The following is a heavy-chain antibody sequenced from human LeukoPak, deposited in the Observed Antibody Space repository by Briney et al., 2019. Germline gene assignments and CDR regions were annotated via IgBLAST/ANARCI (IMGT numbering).Heavy chain of an antibody. Sequence: SETLSLTCVVCGGSFSAAYCSCIRQPPGKWLEWIGDISHSGSTNYNPSLKSRISISLDTSKNHFSLKVSSVTAADTGVFNCARLTGTRVCFPVRDLRVPARPPFNWFDPWGQGTLVTVSS. D-gene: IGHD6-6*01. CDR1: GGSFSAAY. J-gene: IGHJ5*02. CDR3: ARLTGTRVCFPVRDLRVPARPPFNWFDP. CDR2: ISHSGST. V-gene: IGHV4-34*01.